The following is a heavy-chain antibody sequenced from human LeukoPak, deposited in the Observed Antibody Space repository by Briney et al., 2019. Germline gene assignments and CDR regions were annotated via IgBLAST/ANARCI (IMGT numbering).Heavy chain of an antibody. CDR2: IYRDGTT. CDR3: ASSTEWEPIRDY. J-gene: IGHJ4*02. V-gene: IGHV3-53*01. Sequence: GGSLRLSCAASGFTFSSNYMSWVRQAPGKGLEWVSIIYRDGTTYYADSVKGRFTISRDNSKNTVYLQMNSLRAEDTAVSYCASSTEWEPIRDYWGPGTLVTVSS. D-gene: IGHD1-26*01. CDR1: GFTFSSNY.